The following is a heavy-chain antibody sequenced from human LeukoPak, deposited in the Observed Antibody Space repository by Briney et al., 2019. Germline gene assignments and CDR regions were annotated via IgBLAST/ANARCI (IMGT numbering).Heavy chain of an antibody. V-gene: IGHV1-69*04. CDR1: GGTFSSYA. J-gene: IGHJ4*02. CDR2: IIPILGIA. CDR3: ARGPHYDFWSGYIDY. Sequence: ASVKVSCKASGGTFSSYAISWVRQAPGQGLEWMGRIIPILGIANYAQKFQGRVTITADKSTSTAYMELSSLRSEDTAVYYCARGPHYDFWSGYIDYWGQGTLVTVSS. D-gene: IGHD3-3*01.